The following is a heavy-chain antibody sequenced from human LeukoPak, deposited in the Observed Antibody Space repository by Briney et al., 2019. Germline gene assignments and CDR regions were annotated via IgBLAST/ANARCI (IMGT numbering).Heavy chain of an antibody. D-gene: IGHD2-15*01. CDR2: IWYDGSNK. Sequence: PGGSLRLSCAASGYTFSSYGMHWVRQAPGKGLEWVAVIWYDGSNKYYADSVKGRFTISRDNSKNTLYLQMNSLRAEDTAVYYCARDSLGYCSGGSCLNWFDPWGQGTLVTVSS. CDR3: ARDSLGYCSGGSCLNWFDP. CDR1: GYTFSSYG. V-gene: IGHV3-33*01. J-gene: IGHJ5*02.